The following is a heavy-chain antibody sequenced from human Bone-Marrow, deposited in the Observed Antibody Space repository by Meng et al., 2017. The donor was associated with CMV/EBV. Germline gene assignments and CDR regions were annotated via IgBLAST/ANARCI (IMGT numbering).Heavy chain of an antibody. Sequence: ASVKVSCKASGYTFTGYYMHWVRQAPGQGLEWMGWINPNSGGTNYAQKFQGRVTMTRDTSISTAYMELSRLRSDDTAVYYCARDRARGYSSGCYYGYWGQGTLVTVSS. V-gene: IGHV1-2*02. CDR2: INPNSGGT. J-gene: IGHJ4*02. CDR3: ARDRARGYSSGCYYGY. D-gene: IGHD6-19*01. CDR1: GYTFTGYY.